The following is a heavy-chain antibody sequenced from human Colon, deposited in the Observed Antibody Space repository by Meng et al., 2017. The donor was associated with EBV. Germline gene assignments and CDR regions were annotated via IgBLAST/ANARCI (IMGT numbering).Heavy chain of an antibody. CDR1: GASVSDTNHF. D-gene: IGHD3-16*01. J-gene: IGHJ4*02. V-gene: IGHV4-39*07. CDR2: INSNWNT. CDR3: VRVRGDFDY. Sequence: LEEAVPGLVKPSETLSLSCIVSGASVSDTNHFWGWVRQAPGKGLEWVGSINSNWNTYSNPSLTSRVTMSLDTSKNQFSLKLSSVTAADTAVYYCVRVRGDFDYWGQGTLVTVSS.